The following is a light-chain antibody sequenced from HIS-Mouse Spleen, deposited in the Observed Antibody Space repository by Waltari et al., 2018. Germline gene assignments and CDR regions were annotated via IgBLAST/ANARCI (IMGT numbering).Light chain of an antibody. CDR2: KAS. J-gene: IGKJ3*01. V-gene: IGKV1-5*03. CDR3: QQRSNWPLFT. Sequence: DIQMTQSPSTLSASVGDRVTITCRASQSISSWLAWYQQKPGKAPKLLIYKASSLESGVPSRFSGSGSGTEFTLTISSLQPDDFATYYCQQRSNWPLFTFGPGTKVDIK. CDR1: QSISSW.